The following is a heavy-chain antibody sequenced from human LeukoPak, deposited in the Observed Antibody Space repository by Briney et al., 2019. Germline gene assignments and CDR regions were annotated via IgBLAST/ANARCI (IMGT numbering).Heavy chain of an antibody. D-gene: IGHD1-26*01. CDR3: ASGDSGSYVYFDY. CDR1: GYTFTSYG. Sequence: ASVKVSCKASGYTFTSYGISWVRQAPGQGLEWMGRINPNSGGTNYAQKFQGRVTMTRDTSISTAYMELSRLRSDDTAVYYCASGDSGSYVYFDYWGQGTLVTVSS. CDR2: INPNSGGT. J-gene: IGHJ4*02. V-gene: IGHV1-2*06.